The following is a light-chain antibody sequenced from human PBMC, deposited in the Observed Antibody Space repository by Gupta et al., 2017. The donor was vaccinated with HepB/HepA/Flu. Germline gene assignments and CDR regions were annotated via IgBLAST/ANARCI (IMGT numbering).Light chain of an antibody. J-gene: IGLJ3*02. CDR1: ALPKKY. CDR3: QSADSSGTYVV. Sequence: SYDLTHQPSLSLSPRQTARITCSGDALPKKYAYWYQQKPGQAPVLVIYKDSERPAGSPERFSGSSSGTTVTLTSSGVQAEDEADYYCQSADSSGTYVVFGGGTKLTVL. V-gene: IGLV3-25*03. CDR2: KDS.